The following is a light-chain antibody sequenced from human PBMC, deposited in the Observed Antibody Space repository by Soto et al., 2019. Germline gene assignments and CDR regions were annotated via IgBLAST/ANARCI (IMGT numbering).Light chain of an antibody. CDR1: SGSVSPSYY. CDR2: TTS. J-gene: IGLJ3*02. CDR3: GLYLGSDIYWV. V-gene: IGLV8-61*01. Sequence: QTVVTQEPLFSVSPGGTVTLTCGLSSGSVSPSYYPTWYQQTPGQAPRRLIYTTSTRSSGVPGRFSGSILENKAALTITGAQADDESNYYCGLYLGSDIYWVFGGGTKLTVL.